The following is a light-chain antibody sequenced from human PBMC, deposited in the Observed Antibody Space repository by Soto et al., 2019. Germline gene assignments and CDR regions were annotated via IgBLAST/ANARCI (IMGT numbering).Light chain of an antibody. CDR1: QSVSSSD. V-gene: IGKV3-20*01. Sequence: ENVLTQSPGTLSLSPGERATLSCRASQSVSSSDLAWYQQKPGQAPRLLIYGVSSRATGIPDRFSGRGSVTDFTLTISRLEPEDFAVYYCQQYGSSPWTFGKGTKVEIK. J-gene: IGKJ1*01. CDR2: GVS. CDR3: QQYGSSPWT.